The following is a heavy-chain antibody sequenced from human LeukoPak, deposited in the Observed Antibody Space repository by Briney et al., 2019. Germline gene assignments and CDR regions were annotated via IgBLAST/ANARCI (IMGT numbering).Heavy chain of an antibody. Sequence: GGSLRLSCAASGFTVSSNYMSWVHQAPGKGLEWVSVIYSGGSTYYADSVKGRFTISRDNSKNTLYLQMNSLRAEDTAVYYCARIVVVPAAIGEYYFDYWGQGTLVTVSS. CDR2: IYSGGST. V-gene: IGHV3-66*01. CDR3: ARIVVVPAAIGEYYFDY. J-gene: IGHJ4*02. CDR1: GFTVSSNY. D-gene: IGHD2-2*02.